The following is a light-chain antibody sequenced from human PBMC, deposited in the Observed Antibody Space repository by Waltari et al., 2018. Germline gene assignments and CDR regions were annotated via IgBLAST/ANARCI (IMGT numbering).Light chain of an antibody. CDR2: AAS. CDR3: QKYNRAPRT. V-gene: IGKV1-27*01. J-gene: IGKJ1*01. Sequence: IQLTQSPSSLSASAGHSVTIACRASQDIGDSLAWYQQKPGKAPRLLIYAASTLHSGVPSRFSGSASGTDFTLTISSLQPEDVATYYCQKYNRAPRTFGQGTYVEIK. CDR1: QDIGDS.